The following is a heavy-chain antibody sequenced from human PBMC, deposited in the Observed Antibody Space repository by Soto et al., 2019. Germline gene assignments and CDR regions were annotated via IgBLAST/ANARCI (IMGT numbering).Heavy chain of an antibody. V-gene: IGHV4-34*01. Sequence: PSETLSLTCAVYGGSFSGYYWSWIRQPPGKGLEWIGEINHSGSTNYNPSLKSRVTISVDTSKNQFSLKLSSVTAADTAVYYCARGRVAARPRKSNFDYWGQGTLVTVSS. J-gene: IGHJ4*02. CDR3: ARGRVAARPRKSNFDY. CDR1: GGSFSGYY. D-gene: IGHD6-6*01. CDR2: INHSGST.